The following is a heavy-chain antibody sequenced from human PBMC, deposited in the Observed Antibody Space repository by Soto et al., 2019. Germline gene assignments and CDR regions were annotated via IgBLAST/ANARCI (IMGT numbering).Heavy chain of an antibody. V-gene: IGHV3-33*01. CDR3: ARNGYDYSNYYYYYMDV. J-gene: IGHJ6*03. D-gene: IGHD5-12*01. Sequence: PGVSLXLSFAASGFTFSSYCMHWVRQAPGKGLEWVAVIWYDGSNKYYADSVKGRFTISRDNSKNTLYLQMNSLRAEDTAVYYCARNGYDYSNYYYYYMDVWGKGTTVTVSS. CDR1: GFTFSSYC. CDR2: IWYDGSNK.